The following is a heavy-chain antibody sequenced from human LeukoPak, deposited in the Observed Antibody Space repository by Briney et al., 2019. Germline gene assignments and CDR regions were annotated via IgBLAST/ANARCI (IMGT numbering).Heavy chain of an antibody. CDR2: IYTSGST. Sequence: SETLSLTCTVSGNSFGDYYWGWIRQPAGKGLEWIGRIYTSGSTTYNPSLKSRVTMSVDTSKSQFSLNLMSVTAADTAVYYCTRDTGTTGEVKFDPWGQGTLVTVSS. D-gene: IGHD4-17*01. V-gene: IGHV4-4*07. CDR3: TRDTGTTGEVKFDP. CDR1: GNSFGDYY. J-gene: IGHJ5*02.